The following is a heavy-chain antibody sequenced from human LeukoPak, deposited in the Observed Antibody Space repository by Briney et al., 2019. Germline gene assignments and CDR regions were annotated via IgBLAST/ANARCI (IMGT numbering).Heavy chain of an antibody. V-gene: IGHV4-34*01. CDR2: INHSGST. Sequence: SETLSLTCAVYGGSFSGYYWSWIRQPPAKGLEWIGEINHSGSTNYNPSVKSRVTISVDTSKNQFSLKLSSVTAADTAVYYCASTTSYGAGGFDPWGQGTLVTVSS. CDR3: ASTTSYGAGGFDP. CDR1: GGSFSGYY. J-gene: IGHJ5*02. D-gene: IGHD4-17*01.